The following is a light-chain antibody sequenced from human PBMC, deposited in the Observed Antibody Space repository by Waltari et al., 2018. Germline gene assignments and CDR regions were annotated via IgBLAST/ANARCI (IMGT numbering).Light chain of an antibody. CDR1: QSVRSTY. CDR2: GAS. V-gene: IGKV3-20*01. Sequence: EIVLTQSPGTLSLSPGERATLSCRASQSVRSTYLAWYQQNPGQAPRHLSYGASNRATGIPDRFSGSGSGTDFILTISRLEPEDFAVYFCQQYGDSPLTSGGGTKVEIK. CDR3: QQYGDSPLT. J-gene: IGKJ4*01.